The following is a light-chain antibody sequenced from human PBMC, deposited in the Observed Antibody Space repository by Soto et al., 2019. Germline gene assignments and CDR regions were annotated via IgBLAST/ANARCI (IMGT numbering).Light chain of an antibody. V-gene: IGKV1-13*02. CDR2: DAS. CDR3: QQFNSYLLL. Sequence: AIPLTQSPSSLSASVGDRVTITCRASQGISSALAWYQRKPGKAPKLLIYDASSLESGVPSRFSGSGSGTDFTLTISSLQPEDFATYYCQQFNSYLLLFGPGTKVDIK. J-gene: IGKJ3*01. CDR1: QGISSA.